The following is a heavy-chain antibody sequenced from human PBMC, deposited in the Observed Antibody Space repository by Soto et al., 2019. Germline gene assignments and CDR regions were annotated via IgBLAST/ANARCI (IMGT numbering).Heavy chain of an antibody. J-gene: IGHJ5*02. CDR2: FYTTGRA. V-gene: IGHV4-4*07. D-gene: IGHD3-22*01. CDR3: AREPIVEGPPAYNWFDP. CDR1: GGSISSSY. Sequence: SEPLSLTCSVSGGSISSSYWNWIRQPAGKGLEWIGRFYTTGRASYNPSLKGRLTLSGDTSKTHFSLRLGSVTAADTAVYYCAREPIVEGPPAYNWFDPWGQGILVTVSS.